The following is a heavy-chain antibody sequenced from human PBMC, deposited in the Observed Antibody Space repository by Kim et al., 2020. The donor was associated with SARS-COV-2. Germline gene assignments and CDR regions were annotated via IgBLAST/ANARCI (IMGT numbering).Heavy chain of an antibody. Sequence: ASVKVSCKASGYTFTSYGISWVRQAPGQGLEWMGWISAYNGNTNYAQKLQGRVTMTTDTSTSTAYMELRSLRSDDTAVYYCARAPHFYGLVTNFDYWGQGTLVTVSS. CDR3: ARAPHFYGLVTNFDY. CDR1: GYTFTSYG. D-gene: IGHD3-3*02. CDR2: ISAYNGNT. V-gene: IGHV1-18*01. J-gene: IGHJ4*02.